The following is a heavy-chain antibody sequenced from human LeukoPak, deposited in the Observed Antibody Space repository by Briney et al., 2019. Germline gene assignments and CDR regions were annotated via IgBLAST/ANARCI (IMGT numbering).Heavy chain of an antibody. V-gene: IGHV3-7*01. CDR3: AADRSITETRFEY. D-gene: IGHD1-20*01. Sequence: PGGALRLSCAGSGSTFRSYWMGWVRQAPGKGLEWVPHIKQDGSQKHYADSVRGRFTIPRDNAKNSLFLQMNSLRAEDTAVYYCAADRSITETRFEYWGQGTLVTVSS. CDR1: GSTFRSYW. CDR2: IKQDGSQK. J-gene: IGHJ4*02.